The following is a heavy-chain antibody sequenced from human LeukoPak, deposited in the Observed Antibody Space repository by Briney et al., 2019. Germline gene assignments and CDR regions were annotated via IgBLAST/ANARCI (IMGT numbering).Heavy chain of an antibody. V-gene: IGHV3-49*04. Sequence: GGSLRLSCTASGFSFGDYGFSWVRQAPGKGLEWVSFIRSTTHSGTTEYAASVKGRFTMSRDDSKRIAYLQMNSLITEDTAVYYCTRAPYNSENYPYCFDFWGQGTLVTVSS. CDR3: TRAPYNSENYPYCFDF. D-gene: IGHD1-7*01. J-gene: IGHJ4*02. CDR1: GFSFGDYG. CDR2: IRSTTHSGTT.